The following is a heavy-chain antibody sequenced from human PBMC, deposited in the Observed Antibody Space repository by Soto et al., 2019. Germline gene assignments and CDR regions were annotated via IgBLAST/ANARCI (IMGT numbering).Heavy chain of an antibody. D-gene: IGHD5-18*01. CDR2: IDPSDSQT. J-gene: IGHJ4*02. CDR1: GYSFAGYW. CDR3: ARQIHDSDTGPNFQYYFDS. V-gene: IGHV5-10-1*01. Sequence: GESLKISCQGSGYSFAGYWITWVRQKPGKGLEWMGRIDPSDSQTYYSPSFRGHVTISVTKSITTVFLQWSSMRASDTAMYYCARQIHDSDTGPNFQYYFDSWGQATPVTVS.